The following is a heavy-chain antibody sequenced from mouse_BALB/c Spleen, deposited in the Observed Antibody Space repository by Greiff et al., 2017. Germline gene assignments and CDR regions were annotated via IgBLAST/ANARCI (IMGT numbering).Heavy chain of an antibody. D-gene: IGHD1-1*01. CDR3: ARDRGSSYGYAMDY. Sequence: LVAPSQSLSITCTVSGFSLTSYGVHWVRQPPGKGLEWLGVIWAGGSTNYNSALMSRLSISKDNSKSQVFLKMNSLQTDDTAMYYCARDRGSSYGYAMDYWGQGTSVTVSS. CDR2: IWAGGST. J-gene: IGHJ4*01. V-gene: IGHV2-9*02. CDR1: GFSLTSYG.